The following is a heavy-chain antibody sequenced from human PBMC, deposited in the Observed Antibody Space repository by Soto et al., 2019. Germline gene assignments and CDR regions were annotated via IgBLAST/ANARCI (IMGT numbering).Heavy chain of an antibody. Sequence: QVQLVQSGAEVKKPGSSVKVSCKASGGTFSSYTISWVRQAPGQGLEWMGRIIPILGIANYAQKFQGRVTITADKSTSTACMELISLRSEDTAVYYCESEMVEGRAFDIWGQGTKVTVSS. D-gene: IGHD2-15*01. CDR2: IIPILGIA. CDR3: ESEMVEGRAFDI. J-gene: IGHJ3*02. CDR1: GGTFSSYT. V-gene: IGHV1-69*02.